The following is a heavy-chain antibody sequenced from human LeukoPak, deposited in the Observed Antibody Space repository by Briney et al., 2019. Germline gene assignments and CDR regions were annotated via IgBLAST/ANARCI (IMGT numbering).Heavy chain of an antibody. CDR2: IYYSGST. D-gene: IGHD3-3*01. CDR3: ARADLRDSDAFDI. CDR1: GGSVSSGSYY. V-gene: IGHV4-61*01. Sequence: PSETLSLTCTVSGGSVSSGSYYWSWIRQPPGKGLEWIGYIYYSGSTNYNPSLKSRVTISVDTSKNRFSLKLSSVTAADTAVYYCARADLRDSDAFDIWGQGTMVTVSS. J-gene: IGHJ3*02.